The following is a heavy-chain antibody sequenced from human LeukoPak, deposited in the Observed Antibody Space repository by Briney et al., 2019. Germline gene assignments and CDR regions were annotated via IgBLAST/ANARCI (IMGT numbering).Heavy chain of an antibody. V-gene: IGHV3-20*04. CDR1: GFTFDAYG. CDR3: ARGFRNGPFDC. J-gene: IGHJ4*02. D-gene: IGHD2-8*01. Sequence: GGSMRLSCEASGFTFDAYGMSWVRQPPGEGRERISGMKRHGSSTDYADSVKSRFTIYRDKAKNSHSLQMNSLRVEDTALYYCARGFRNGPFDCWGQGTLVTVSS. CDR2: MKRHGSST.